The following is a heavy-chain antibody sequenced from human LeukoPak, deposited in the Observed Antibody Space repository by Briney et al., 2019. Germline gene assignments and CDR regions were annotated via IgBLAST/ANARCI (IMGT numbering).Heavy chain of an antibody. CDR3: ATTPRITIFGVVYYYMDV. CDR2: FDPEDGET. V-gene: IGHV1-24*01. D-gene: IGHD3-3*01. Sequence: ASVTVSCKVSGYTLTELSMQWVRQAPGKGLEWMGGFDPEDGETIYAQKFQGRVTMTEDTSTDTAYMELSSLRSEDTAVYYCATTPRITIFGVVYYYMDVWGKGTTVTVSS. J-gene: IGHJ6*03. CDR1: GYTLTELS.